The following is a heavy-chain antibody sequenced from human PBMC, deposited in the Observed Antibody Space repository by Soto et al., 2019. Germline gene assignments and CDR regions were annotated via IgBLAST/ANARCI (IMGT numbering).Heavy chain of an antibody. J-gene: IGHJ6*02. CDR2: IYYSGST. CDR3: ARGARGYCSGGSCYSGVSYYYYGMDV. Sequence: SETLSLTCTVSGGSISSGGYYWSWIRQHPGKGLEWIGYIYYSGSTYYNPSLKSRVTISVDTSKNQFSLKLSSVTAADTAVYYCARGARGYCSGGSCYSGVSYYYYGMDVWGQGTTVTVSS. V-gene: IGHV4-31*03. CDR1: GGSISSGGYY. D-gene: IGHD2-15*01.